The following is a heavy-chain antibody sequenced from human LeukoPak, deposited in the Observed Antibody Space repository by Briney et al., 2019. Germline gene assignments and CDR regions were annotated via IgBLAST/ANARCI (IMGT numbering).Heavy chain of an antibody. V-gene: IGHV4-34*01. D-gene: IGHD4-17*01. CDR3: ARARGPYDYGDYFDY. J-gene: IGHJ4*02. CDR1: GGSFSGYY. Sequence: PSETLSLTCAVYGGSFSGYYWSWIRQPPGKGLEWIGEINHSGSTNYNPSLKSRVTISVDTSKNQFSLKLSSVTAADTAVYYCARARGPYDYGDYFDYWGQGTLVTVSS. CDR2: INHSGST.